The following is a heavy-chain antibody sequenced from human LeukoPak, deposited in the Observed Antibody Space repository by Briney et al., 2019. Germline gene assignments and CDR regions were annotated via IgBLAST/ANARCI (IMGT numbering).Heavy chain of an antibody. CDR2: IHHTGST. D-gene: IGHD2-15*01. V-gene: IGHV4-38-2*02. CDR1: GYSISSGYY. CDR3: ASDAPGLLGY. Sequence: SGTLSLTCTVSGYSISSGYYWGWIRQPPGKGLEWIGNIHHTGSTYNNPSLKSRVTISVDTSENQFSLKLNSVTAADTAVYFCASDAPGLLGYWGQGTLVTVSS. J-gene: IGHJ4*02.